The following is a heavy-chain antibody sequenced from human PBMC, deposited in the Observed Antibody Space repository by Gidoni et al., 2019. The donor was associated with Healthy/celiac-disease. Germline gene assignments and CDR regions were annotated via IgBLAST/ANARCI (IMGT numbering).Heavy chain of an antibody. Sequence: QVQLQESGPGLVKPSETLSLTCTVAGGSISSYYWSWIRQPPGKGLEWIGYIYYSGSTNYNPSPKSRVTISVDTSKNQFSLKLSSVTAADTAVYYCARLGNKINWFDPWGQGTLVTVSS. J-gene: IGHJ5*02. CDR1: GGSISSYY. CDR3: ARLGNKINWFDP. CDR2: IYYSGST. V-gene: IGHV4-59*08.